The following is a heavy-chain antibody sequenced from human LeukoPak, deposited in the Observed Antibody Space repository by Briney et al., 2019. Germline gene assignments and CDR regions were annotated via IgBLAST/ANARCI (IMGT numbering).Heavy chain of an antibody. J-gene: IGHJ4*02. CDR3: ARVDYYGSGSYYFDY. V-gene: IGHV4-30-4*01. Sequence: SQTLSLTCTVSGGSISSGDYYWSWIRRPPGKGLEWIGYIYYSGTTYYNPSLKSRATISRDTSKNHFSLKLSSVNAADTAVYYCARVDYYGSGSYYFDYWGQGILVTVSS. CDR2: IYYSGTT. CDR1: GGSISSGDYY. D-gene: IGHD3-10*01.